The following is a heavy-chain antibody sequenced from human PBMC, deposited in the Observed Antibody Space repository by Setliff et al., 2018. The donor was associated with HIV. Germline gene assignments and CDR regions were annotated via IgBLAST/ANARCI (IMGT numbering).Heavy chain of an antibody. Sequence: SVKVSCKASGGTFNRHAISWLRQAPGQGLEWMGGTNPILGSANYAQKFQGRVTITTDESTSTAYMELSSLRSDDTAVYFCARDLAESAFIMIRGAGWFDPRGQGTLVTVSS. D-gene: IGHD3-10*01. CDR1: GGTFNRHA. CDR2: TNPILGSA. V-gene: IGHV1-69*05. J-gene: IGHJ5*02. CDR3: ARDLAESAFIMIRGAGWFDP.